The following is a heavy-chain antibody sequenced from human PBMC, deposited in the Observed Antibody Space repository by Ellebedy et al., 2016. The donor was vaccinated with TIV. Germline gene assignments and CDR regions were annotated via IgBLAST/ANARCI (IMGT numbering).Heavy chain of an antibody. CDR2: IYSGGNT. CDR3: ASSSDY. J-gene: IGHJ4*02. V-gene: IGHV3-66*01. CDR1: GFTVGSNY. Sequence: PGGSLRLSCAASGFTVGSNYMSWVRQAPGKGLEWVSVIYSGGNTYYADSVKGRFTISRDNSKNTLYLQMNSLRAEDTAVYYCASSSDYWGQGTLVSVSS.